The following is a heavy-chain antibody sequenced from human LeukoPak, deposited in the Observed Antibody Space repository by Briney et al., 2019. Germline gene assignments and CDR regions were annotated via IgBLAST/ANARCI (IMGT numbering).Heavy chain of an antibody. CDR1: GFTFSSYA. Sequence: GGSLRLSCSASGFTFSSYAMHWVRQAPGKGLEYVSAISSNGGSTYYADSVKGRFTISRDNSKNTLYLQMSSLRAEDTAVYYCVNSEFYDILTGPGGYWGQGTLVTVSS. CDR2: ISSNGGST. J-gene: IGHJ4*02. D-gene: IGHD3-9*01. CDR3: VNSEFYDILTGPGGY. V-gene: IGHV3-64D*06.